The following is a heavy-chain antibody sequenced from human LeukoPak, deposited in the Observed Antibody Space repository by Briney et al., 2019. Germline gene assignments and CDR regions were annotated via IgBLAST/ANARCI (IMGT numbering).Heavy chain of an antibody. CDR3: ARDEPERVSAFDI. D-gene: IGHD1-14*01. J-gene: IGHJ3*02. CDR2: IYYSGST. Sequence: PSETLSLTCTVSSGSISSTSSYWGWIRQPPGKGLEWIGSIYYSGSTYYNPSLKSRVTISVDTSKNQFSLKLSSVTAADTAVYYCARDEPERVSAFDIWGQGTMVTVSS. V-gene: IGHV4-39*07. CDR1: SGSISSTSSY.